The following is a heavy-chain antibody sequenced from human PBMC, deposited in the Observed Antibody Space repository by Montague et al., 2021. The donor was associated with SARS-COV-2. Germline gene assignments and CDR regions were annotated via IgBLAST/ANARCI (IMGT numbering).Heavy chain of an antibody. CDR2: INYIWDT. CDR1: GGSINNYQ. V-gene: IGHV4-59*01. D-gene: IGHD6-19*01. Sequence: SETLSLTCSVSGGSINNYQWNRIRQSPGKGPEWTGYINYIWDTNYNPSLMCRVTMSVDRSTNQFSLRLSSVTAADSAVYYCARSPHIAGSGWSYYFDNWGQGTLVTVSA. J-gene: IGHJ4*02. CDR3: ARSPHIAGSGWSYYFDN.